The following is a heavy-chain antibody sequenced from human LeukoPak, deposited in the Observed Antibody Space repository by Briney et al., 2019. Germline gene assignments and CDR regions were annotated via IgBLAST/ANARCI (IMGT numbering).Heavy chain of an antibody. V-gene: IGHV3-30-3*01. CDR2: ISDDGSSK. J-gene: IGHJ4*02. CDR1: GFTSRSYA. Sequence: TGGSLRLSCVVSGFTSRSYAMHWVRQAPGKGLEWVAVISDDGSSKDYSDSVRGRVTISRDNSKNTVYLEMNSLRAEDTAVYYCAREWELRLFDYWGQGTLVTVSS. D-gene: IGHD1-26*01. CDR3: AREWELRLFDY.